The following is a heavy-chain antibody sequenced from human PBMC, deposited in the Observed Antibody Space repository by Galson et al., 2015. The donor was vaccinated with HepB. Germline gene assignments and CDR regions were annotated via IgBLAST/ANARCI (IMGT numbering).Heavy chain of an antibody. Sequence: ALVKPTQTLTLTCTFSGFSLSTSGMCVSWIRQPPGKALEWLARIDWDDDKYYSTSLKTRLTISKDTSKNQVVLTMTNMDPVDTATYYCARMRTYYYDSSGYVHYGMDVWGQGTTVTVSS. V-gene: IGHV2-70*11. CDR2: IDWDDDK. J-gene: IGHJ6*02. CDR3: ARMRTYYYDSSGYVHYGMDV. D-gene: IGHD3-22*01. CDR1: GFSLSTSGMC.